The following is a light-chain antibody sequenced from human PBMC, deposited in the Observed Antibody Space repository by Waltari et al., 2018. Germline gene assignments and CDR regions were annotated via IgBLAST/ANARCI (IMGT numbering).Light chain of an antibody. CDR3: CSYAGGRTYVV. V-gene: IGLV2-23*02. CDR2: VVT. CDR1: TNDVGAYDL. Sequence: QSALTQAASVSGSLGQSITISCTGTTNDVGAYDLVSWYQQHPGKAPRLIIYVVTERPSGVSNRFSGSKSGNTASLTISGLQAEDEADYHCCSYAGGRTYVVFGGGTKLTVL. J-gene: IGLJ2*01.